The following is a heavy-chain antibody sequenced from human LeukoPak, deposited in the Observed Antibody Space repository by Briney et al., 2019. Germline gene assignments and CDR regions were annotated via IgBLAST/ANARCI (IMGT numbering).Heavy chain of an antibody. CDR1: GGSISSYY. CDR2: IYTSGST. D-gene: IGHD2-21*02. CDR3: ARDGFSSGGDYYFDY. Sequence: PSETLSLTCTVSGGSISSYYWSWIRQPAGKGLEWVGRIYTSGSTNYNPSLKSRVTMPVDTSKNQFSLKLSSVTAADTAVYYCARDGFSSGGDYYFDYWGQGTLVTVSS. V-gene: IGHV4-4*07. J-gene: IGHJ4*02.